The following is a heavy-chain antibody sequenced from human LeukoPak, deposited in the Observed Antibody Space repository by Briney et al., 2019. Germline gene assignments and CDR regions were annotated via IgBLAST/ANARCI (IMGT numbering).Heavy chain of an antibody. J-gene: IGHJ3*02. CDR1: GFTFSSYG. D-gene: IGHD4-17*01. CDR3: AKIPDYGDSPDDAFDI. Sequence: GGSLRLSCAASGFTFSSYGMHWVRQAPGKGLEWVAVISYDGSNKYYADSVKGRFTISRDNSKNTLYLQMNSLRAEDTAVYYCAKIPDYGDSPDDAFDIWGQGTMVTVSS. CDR2: ISYDGSNK. V-gene: IGHV3-30*18.